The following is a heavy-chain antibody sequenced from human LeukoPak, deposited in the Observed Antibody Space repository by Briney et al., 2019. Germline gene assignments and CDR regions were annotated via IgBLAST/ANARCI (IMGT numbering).Heavy chain of an antibody. CDR1: GYSISSGYY. D-gene: IGHD4-17*01. Sequence: KPSETLSLTCAVSGYSISSGYYWGWIRQPPGKGLEWIGNIYHSGNTYYNPSLKSRVTISVDTSKNQFSLKLSSVTASDTAVYYCARISPYYGDYPQCYYYYMGVWGKGTTVTVSS. J-gene: IGHJ6*03. CDR3: ARISPYYGDYPQCYYYYMGV. CDR2: IYHSGNT. V-gene: IGHV4-38-2*01.